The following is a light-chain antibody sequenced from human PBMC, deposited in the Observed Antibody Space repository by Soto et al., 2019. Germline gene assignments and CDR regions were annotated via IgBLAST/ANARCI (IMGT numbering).Light chain of an antibody. Sequence: EIVLTQSPGTLSLSPGERATLSCRASQSVSSNYLAWYQQKPGQAPRPLIYGASSRATGIPDRFSGSGAGTDFTLTISRLEPDDFAVYYCQQYGSSPWTFGQGTKVEI. CDR1: QSVSSNY. CDR3: QQYGSSPWT. J-gene: IGKJ1*01. V-gene: IGKV3-20*01. CDR2: GAS.